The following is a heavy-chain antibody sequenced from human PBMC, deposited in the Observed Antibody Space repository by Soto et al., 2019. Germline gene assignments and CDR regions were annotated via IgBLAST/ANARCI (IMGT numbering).Heavy chain of an antibody. J-gene: IGHJ6*02. V-gene: IGHV1-8*01. CDR3: TRHYDSRIYYYGMDV. Sequence: QVQLVQSGAEVKKPGASVKVSCKASGYTFTSYDINWVRQATGQGLEWMGWMNPNSGNTGYAQKFQGRVTMTRNTSISTAYMELSSLRSEDTAVYYCTRHYDSRIYYYGMDVWGQGTTVTVSS. CDR2: MNPNSGNT. D-gene: IGHD3-22*01. CDR1: GYTFTSYD.